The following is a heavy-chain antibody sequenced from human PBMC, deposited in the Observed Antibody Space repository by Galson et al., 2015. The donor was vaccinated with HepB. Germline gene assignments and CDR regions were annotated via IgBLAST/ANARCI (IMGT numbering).Heavy chain of an antibody. CDR2: ISGSGDTT. CDR1: GFTFSNYA. CDR3: AGGSYSARPTFGAA. J-gene: IGHJ5*02. Sequence: SLRLSCAASGFTFSNYAMIWVRQAPGKGLEWVSGISGSGDTTYYADSVKGRFTISRDNSKNTLYLQMTSLRAEDTAVYYCAGGSYSARPTFGAAWGQGTLVTVSS. V-gene: IGHV3-23*01. D-gene: IGHD3-16*01.